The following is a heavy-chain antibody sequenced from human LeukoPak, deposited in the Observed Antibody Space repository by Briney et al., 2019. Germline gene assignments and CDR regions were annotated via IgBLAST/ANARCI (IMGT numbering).Heavy chain of an antibody. CDR3: AGSSGWYAFFRFDP. Sequence: SETLSLTCAVYGGSFSGYYWSWIRQPPGRGLEWIGEINHSGSTNYNPSLKSRVTISVDTSKNQFSLKLSSVTAADTAVYYCAGSSGWYAFFRFDPWGQGTLVTVSS. CDR2: INHSGST. V-gene: IGHV4-34*01. CDR1: GGSFSGYY. J-gene: IGHJ5*02. D-gene: IGHD6-19*01.